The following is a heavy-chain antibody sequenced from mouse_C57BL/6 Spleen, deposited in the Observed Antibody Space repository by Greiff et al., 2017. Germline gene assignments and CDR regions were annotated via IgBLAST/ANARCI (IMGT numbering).Heavy chain of an antibody. D-gene: IGHD1-1*01. CDR2: IDPEDGDT. Sequence: EVQRVESGAELVKPGASVKLSCTASGFNITDYYMHWVKQRTEQGLEWIGRIDPEDGDTKYDPKFKGKATITADQSSNTAYLQLSSLTSEDTAVYYCARGGSSLGWFAYWGQGTLVTVSA. CDR3: ARGGSSLGWFAY. CDR1: GFNITDYY. V-gene: IGHV14-2*01. J-gene: IGHJ3*01.